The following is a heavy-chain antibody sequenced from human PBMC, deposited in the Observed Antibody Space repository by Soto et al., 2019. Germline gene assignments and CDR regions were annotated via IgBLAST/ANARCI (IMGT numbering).Heavy chain of an antibody. D-gene: IGHD6-13*01. J-gene: IGHJ4*02. CDR1: GFTFSSYS. CDR2: IWYDGSKK. CDR3: ARVQYSSSWYIGY. V-gene: IGHV3-33*07. Sequence: GGSLRLSCAASGFTFSSYSMYGVRQAPGKGLEWVAVIWYDGSKKYYADSVKGRFTISRDNSKNTLYLQMNSLRAEDTAVYYCARVQYSSSWYIGYWGQGTLVTVSS.